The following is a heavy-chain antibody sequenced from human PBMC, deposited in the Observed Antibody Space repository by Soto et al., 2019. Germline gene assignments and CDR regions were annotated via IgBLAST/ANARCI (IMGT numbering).Heavy chain of an antibody. V-gene: IGHV3-30-3*01. Sequence: PGGSLRLSCAASGFTFSSYAMHWVRQAPGKGLEWVAVISYDGSNKYYADSVKGRFTISRDNSKNTLYLQMNSLRAEDTAVHYCARDLGYSSRGWFDPWGQGTLVTVSS. D-gene: IGHD6-19*01. CDR2: ISYDGSNK. J-gene: IGHJ5*02. CDR3: ARDLGYSSRGWFDP. CDR1: GFTFSSYA.